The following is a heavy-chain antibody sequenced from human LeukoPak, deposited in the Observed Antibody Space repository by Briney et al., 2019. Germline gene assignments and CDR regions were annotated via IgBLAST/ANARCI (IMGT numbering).Heavy chain of an antibody. J-gene: IGHJ3*02. D-gene: IGHD6-19*01. CDR3: AIPIAAWLVPEHAFDI. CDR2: FDPEDGET. CDR1: GYTLTELS. V-gene: IGHV1-24*01. Sequence: ASVTVSCKVSGYTLTELSMHWVRQAPGKGLEWMGGFDPEDGETIYAQKFQGRVTMTEDTSTDTAHMELSSLRSEDTAVYYCAIPIAAWLVPEHAFDIWGQGTMVTVS.